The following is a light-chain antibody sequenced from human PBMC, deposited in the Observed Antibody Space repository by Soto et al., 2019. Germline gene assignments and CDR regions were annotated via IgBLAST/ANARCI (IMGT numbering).Light chain of an antibody. CDR1: SSDIGDSNY. J-gene: IGLJ1*01. CDR2: DVS. Sequence: QSALTQPASVSGSPGQSITISCTGTSSDIGDSNYVSWYQQHPGKAPKLVIYDVSNRPSGVSNRFSGSKSANTASLTISGLQAEDEADYYCSSFRSSSTSYVFVTGTKLTVL. CDR3: SSFRSSSTSYV. V-gene: IGLV2-14*03.